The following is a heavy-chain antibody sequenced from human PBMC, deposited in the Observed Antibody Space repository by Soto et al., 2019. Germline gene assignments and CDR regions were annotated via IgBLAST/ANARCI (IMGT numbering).Heavy chain of an antibody. CDR3: ARGGYCSSTSCRRYYYYYGMDV. V-gene: IGHV1-69*13. CDR2: IIPIFGTA. CDR1: GGTFSSYA. Sequence: VASVKVSCKASGGTFSSYAISWVRQAPGQGLEWKGGIIPIFGTANYAQKFQGRVTITADESTSTAYMELSSLRSEDTAVYHCARGGYCSSTSCRRYYYYYGMDVWG. J-gene: IGHJ6*02. D-gene: IGHD2-2*01.